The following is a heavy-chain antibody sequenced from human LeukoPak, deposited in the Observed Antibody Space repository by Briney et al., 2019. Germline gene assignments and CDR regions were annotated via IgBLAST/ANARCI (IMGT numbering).Heavy chain of an antibody. V-gene: IGHV4-39*01. D-gene: IGHD2-21*01. CDR1: GAYFSSNSYY. J-gene: IGHJ3*02. Sequence: SEALSLTCTVAGAYFSSNSYYWAWIRQPPGKGLEWIGRIFNAGSTFYNPSLTSRVTISVDTSKNQFSLRLSSVIAADTAMYYCARNMTNIIVAERIDAFDIWGQGTMVTVSS. CDR3: ARNMTNIIVAERIDAFDI. CDR2: IFNAGST.